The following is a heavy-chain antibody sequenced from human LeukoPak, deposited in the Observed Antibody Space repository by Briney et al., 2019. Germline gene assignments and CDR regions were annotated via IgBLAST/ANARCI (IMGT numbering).Heavy chain of an antibody. V-gene: IGHV3-74*01. CDR1: GFTFSGYW. CDR2: INSGGSTI. Sequence: GGSLRLSCAASGFTFSGYWMHWVRQVPGKGLVWVSRINSGGSTISYADSVKGRFTISRDNAKNTLYLQMNSLRADDTAVYYCARVGGYGSGNDYWGQGTLVTVSS. D-gene: IGHD3-10*01. J-gene: IGHJ4*02. CDR3: ARVGGYGSGNDY.